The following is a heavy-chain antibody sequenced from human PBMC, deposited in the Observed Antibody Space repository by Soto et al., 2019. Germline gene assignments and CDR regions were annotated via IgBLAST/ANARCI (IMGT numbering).Heavy chain of an antibody. CDR3: ARGMWELPIDY. Sequence: QVQLVQSGAEVKKPGASVKVSCKASDYTFTSYGINWVRQAPGQGLEWMGWISPYNDNTQYAQRFQGRVTLTTDTSTNTDYMELRSLRSEDTAVYYCARGMWELPIDYWGQGTLVTVSS. CDR1: DYTFTSYG. J-gene: IGHJ4*02. V-gene: IGHV1-18*01. D-gene: IGHD1-26*01. CDR2: ISPYNDNT.